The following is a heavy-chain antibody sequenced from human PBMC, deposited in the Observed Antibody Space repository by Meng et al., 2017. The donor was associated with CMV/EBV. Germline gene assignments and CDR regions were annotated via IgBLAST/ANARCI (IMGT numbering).Heavy chain of an antibody. CDR2: IIPIFGTA. J-gene: IGHJ6*02. Sequence: SVKVSCKTSGYTFTSYGITWVRQAPGQGLEWMGGIIPIFGTANYAQKFQGRVTITTDESTSTAYMELSSLRSEDTAVYYCARVELNTAMSGYGMDVWGQGTTVTVSS. V-gene: IGHV1-69*05. D-gene: IGHD5-18*01. CDR3: ARVELNTAMSGYGMDV. CDR1: GYTFTSYG.